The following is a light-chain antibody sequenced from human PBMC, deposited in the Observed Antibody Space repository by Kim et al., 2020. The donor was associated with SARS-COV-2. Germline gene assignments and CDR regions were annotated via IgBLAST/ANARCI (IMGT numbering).Light chain of an antibody. V-gene: IGLV1-44*01. CDR2: SNN. Sequence: ELTQPPSASGTPGQRVTISCSGSSSNIGSNNVVWYQQLPGAAPNLLIYSNNQRPSGIPDRFSGSRSGTSASLAISGLQSGDEADYYCAVWDDSLKQGVFGGDTQRSVL. CDR3: AVWDDSLKQGV. J-gene: IGLJ3*02. CDR1: SSNIGSNN.